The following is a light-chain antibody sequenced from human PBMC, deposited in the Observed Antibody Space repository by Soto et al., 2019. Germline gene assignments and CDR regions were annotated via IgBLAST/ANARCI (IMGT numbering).Light chain of an antibody. J-gene: IGLJ2*01. CDR2: DVS. CDR1: SSDVGGYNY. V-gene: IGLV2-14*01. CDR3: SSYTSSSTLVV. Sequence: QSALTQPASVSGSPVQSITISCTGTSSDVGGYNYVSWYQQHPGKAPKLMVYDVSNRPSGVSNRFSGYKSGNTASLTISGLQAEDEADYYCSSYTSSSTLVVFGGGTKLTVL.